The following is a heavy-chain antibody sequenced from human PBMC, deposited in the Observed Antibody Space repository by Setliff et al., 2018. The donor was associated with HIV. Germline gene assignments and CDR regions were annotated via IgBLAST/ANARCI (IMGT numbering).Heavy chain of an antibody. V-gene: IGHV4-34*01. D-gene: IGHD3-22*01. CDR2: INHSGST. CDR3: ARLTTTYYYDSSAYYHPV. CDR1: GGSFSGYY. Sequence: SETLSLTCAVYGGSFSGYYWSWIRQPPGKGLEWIGEINHSGSTNYNPSLKSRVTISVDTSKNRFSLNRSSVTAAATAVFYCARLTTTYYYDSSAYYHPVWGQGTLVTVSS. J-gene: IGHJ4*02.